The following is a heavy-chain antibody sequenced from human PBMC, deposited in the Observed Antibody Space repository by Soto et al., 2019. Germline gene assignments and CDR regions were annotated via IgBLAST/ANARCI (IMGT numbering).Heavy chain of an antibody. Sequence: PSETLALTCTVSVDSISSGGSYWSWIRQHPGKGLEWIGYIYHSGFTFYNPSLESRVTISSDTSKNHFSLKLTSVTAADTATYYCASARPDSTSRFHFDPWGQGTLVTVSS. CDR2: IYHSGFT. CDR3: ASARPDSTSRFHFDP. J-gene: IGHJ5*02. V-gene: IGHV4-31*03. D-gene: IGHD6-13*01. CDR1: VDSISSGGSY.